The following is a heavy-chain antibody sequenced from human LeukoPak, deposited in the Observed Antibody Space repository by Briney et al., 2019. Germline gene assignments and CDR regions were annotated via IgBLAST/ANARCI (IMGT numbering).Heavy chain of an antibody. J-gene: IGHJ4*02. CDR2: IYTSGST. Sequence: SETLSPTCTVSGGSISSYYWSWIRQPAGKGLEWIGRIYTSGSTNYNPSLKSRVTISVDTSKNQFSLKLSSVTAADTAVYYCARHTYYYDSSGYLYYFDYWGQGTLVTVSS. D-gene: IGHD3-22*01. CDR1: GGSISSYY. V-gene: IGHV4-4*07. CDR3: ARHTYYYDSSGYLYYFDY.